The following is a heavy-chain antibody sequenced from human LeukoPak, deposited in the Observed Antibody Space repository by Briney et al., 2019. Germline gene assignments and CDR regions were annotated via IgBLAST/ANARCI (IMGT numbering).Heavy chain of an antibody. D-gene: IGHD6-19*01. CDR2: INHSGST. CDR3: ATASRGGAAIAGAGAFYFYYGMYV. J-gene: IGHJ6*02. V-gene: IGHV4-34*01. CDR1: GGSFSGYY. Sequence: PSETLSLTCAVYGGSFSGYYWSWVRQPPGKGLEWIGEINHSGSTNYNPSLKSRVTISVDTSTNPFSLKLSSVTAADTAVYYCATASRGGAAIAGAGAFYFYYGMYVWGQGTTVTVS.